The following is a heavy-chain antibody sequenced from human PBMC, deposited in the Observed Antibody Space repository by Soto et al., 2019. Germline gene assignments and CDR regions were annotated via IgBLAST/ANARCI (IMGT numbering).Heavy chain of an antibody. CDR3: ARRHSSGHGGRYAFDI. CDR1: GYTFTNYW. D-gene: IGHD6-19*01. Sequence: PGESLKISCQGSGYTFTNYWIVWVRHMPGKGLEWMGFIYPGDSETRYSPSFEGRVTISADNSINTAYLQWSSLKASDTAMYYCARRHSSGHGGRYAFDIWGQGTMVTVSS. CDR2: IYPGDSET. J-gene: IGHJ3*02. V-gene: IGHV5-51*01.